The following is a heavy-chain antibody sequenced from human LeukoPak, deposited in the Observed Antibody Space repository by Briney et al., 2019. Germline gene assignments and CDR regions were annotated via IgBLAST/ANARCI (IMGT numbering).Heavy chain of an antibody. Sequence: SSETLSLTCTVSGGSISSYYWSWIRQPPGKGLGWIGYIYYSRSTNYNPSLKSRVTISVDTSKNQFSLKLSSVTAADTAVYYCARDVDYGSGSYYKDSNWFDPWGQGTLVTVSS. CDR1: GGSISSYY. V-gene: IGHV4-59*01. CDR3: ARDVDYGSGSYYKDSNWFDP. D-gene: IGHD3-10*01. J-gene: IGHJ5*02. CDR2: IYYSRST.